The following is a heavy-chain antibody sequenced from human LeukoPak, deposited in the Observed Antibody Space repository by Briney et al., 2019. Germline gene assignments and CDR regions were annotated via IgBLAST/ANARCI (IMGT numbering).Heavy chain of an antibody. D-gene: IGHD3-22*01. CDR1: GGSITSGGYY. J-gene: IGHJ5*02. CDR3: AREMDYYDSGGYYLQWFAP. V-gene: IGHV4-31*03. CDR2: IYYSGST. Sequence: PSETLSLTCTVSGGSITSGGYYWSWIRQHPGKGLEWIGYIYYSGSTSYNPSLKSRVTISLDTSRNQFSLKLSSVTAADTAVYYRAREMDYYDSGGYYLQWFAPWGQGTLVTVSS.